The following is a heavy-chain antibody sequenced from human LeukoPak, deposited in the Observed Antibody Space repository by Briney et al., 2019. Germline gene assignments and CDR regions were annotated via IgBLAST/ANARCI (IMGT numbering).Heavy chain of an antibody. J-gene: IGHJ5*02. V-gene: IGHV4-34*01. CDR3: ARGLVVAAAAPWDP. D-gene: IGHD6-13*01. CDR1: GGSFSGYY. CDR2: INHSGST. Sequence: SETLSLTCAVYGGSFSGYYWSWIRQPPGNGLEWIGEINHSGSTNYNPSLKSRVTISVDTSKNQFSLKLSSVTAADTAVYYCARGLVVAAAAPWDPWGQGTLVTVSS.